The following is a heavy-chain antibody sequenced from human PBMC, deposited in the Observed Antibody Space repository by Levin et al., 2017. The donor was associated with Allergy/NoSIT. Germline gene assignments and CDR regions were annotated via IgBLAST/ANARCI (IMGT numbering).Heavy chain of an antibody. Sequence: PGESLKISCAASGFTFGNYWMTWVRQAPGKGLEWVANINRDGSGKNYVDSVKGRFTISRDNAKNSLHLQMSSLRTEDTAVYYCASNTMGATSGNDWGQGTLVTVSS. J-gene: IGHJ4*02. D-gene: IGHD1-26*01. V-gene: IGHV3-7*01. CDR1: GFTFGNYW. CDR2: INRDGSGK. CDR3: ASNTMGATSGND.